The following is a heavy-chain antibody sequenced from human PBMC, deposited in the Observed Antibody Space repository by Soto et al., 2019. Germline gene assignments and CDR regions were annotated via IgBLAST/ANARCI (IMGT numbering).Heavy chain of an antibody. CDR1: GYTFTSYG. J-gene: IGHJ6*02. V-gene: IGHV1-18*01. D-gene: IGHD1-1*01. Sequence: ASVKVSCKASGYTFTSYGIIWVRQAPGQGLEWMGWISAYNGNTNYAQKLQGRVTMTTDTSTSTAYMELRSLRSDDTAVYYCARNKLWKKYYYYGMDVWGQGTTVTVSS. CDR3: ARNKLWKKYYYYGMDV. CDR2: ISAYNGNT.